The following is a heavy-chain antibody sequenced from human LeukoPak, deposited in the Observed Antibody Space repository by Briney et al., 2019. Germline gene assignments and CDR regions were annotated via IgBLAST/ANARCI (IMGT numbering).Heavy chain of an antibody. D-gene: IGHD3-3*01. J-gene: IGHJ3*02. Sequence: PSETLSLTCTVSGGSISSSSYYWGWIRQPPGKGLEWIGSIYYSGSTYYNPSLKSRVTMSVDTSKNQFSLKLSSVTAADTAVYYCARGYYDFWSGYLDAFDIWGQGTMVTVSS. CDR1: GGSISSSSYY. CDR2: IYYSGST. V-gene: IGHV4-39*07. CDR3: ARGYYDFWSGYLDAFDI.